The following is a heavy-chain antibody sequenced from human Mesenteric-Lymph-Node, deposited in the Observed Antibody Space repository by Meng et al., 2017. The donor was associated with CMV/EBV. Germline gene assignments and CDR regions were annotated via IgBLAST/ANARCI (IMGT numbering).Heavy chain of an antibody. V-gene: IGHV4-30-4*08. CDR1: GGSTTSNNHY. Sequence: LRLSCTVSGGSTTSNNHYWTWIRQHPGKGLEWIGYIYYTGYTYYNPSLKSRVTISVDTSKNQFSLKLSSVTAADTAVYYCARGGPYYYDSSGYPWGQGTLVTVSS. D-gene: IGHD3-22*01. CDR3: ARGGPYYYDSSGYP. CDR2: IYYTGYT. J-gene: IGHJ5*02.